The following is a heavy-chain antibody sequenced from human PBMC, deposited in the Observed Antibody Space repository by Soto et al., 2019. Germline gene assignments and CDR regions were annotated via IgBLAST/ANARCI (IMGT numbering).Heavy chain of an antibody. CDR1: GFTFSSYG. CDR2: ISYDGSNK. V-gene: IGHV3-30*18. D-gene: IGHD3-3*01. J-gene: IGHJ4*02. CDR3: AKANLLEWLSIDY. Sequence: QVQLVESGGGVVQPGRSLRLSCAASGFTFSSYGMHWVRQAPGKGLEWVAVISYDGSNKDYADSVKGRFTISRDNSKNTLYLQMNSLSAEDTAVYYCAKANLLEWLSIDYWGQGTLVTVSS.